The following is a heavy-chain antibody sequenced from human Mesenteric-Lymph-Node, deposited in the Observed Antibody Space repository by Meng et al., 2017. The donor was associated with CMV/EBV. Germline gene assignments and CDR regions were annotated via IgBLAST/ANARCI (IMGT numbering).Heavy chain of an antibody. CDR2: IGMIDSTT. CDR1: GFTFSDYY. J-gene: IGHJ6*02. V-gene: IGHV3-11*01. Sequence: SCAASGFTFSDYYISWIRQAPGKGLEWVSYIGMIDSTTLYADSVKGRFTISRDNAKNSLYLQMNSLRAEDTAVYYCARVYYGMDVWGQGTTVTVSS. CDR3: ARVYYGMDV.